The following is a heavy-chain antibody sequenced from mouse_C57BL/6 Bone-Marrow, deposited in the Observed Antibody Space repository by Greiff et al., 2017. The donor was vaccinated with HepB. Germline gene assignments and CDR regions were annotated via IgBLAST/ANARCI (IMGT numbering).Heavy chain of an antibody. Sequence: VQLQQSGAELVRPGTSVKVSCKASGYAFTNYLIEWVKQRPGQGLEWIGVINPGSGGTNYNEKFKGKATLTADKSSSTAYMQLSSLTSEDSAVYFCARWGYSNFPLAMGYWGQGTSVTVSS. CDR3: ARWGYSNFPLAMGY. V-gene: IGHV1-54*01. CDR2: INPGSGGT. CDR1: GYAFTNYL. J-gene: IGHJ4*01. D-gene: IGHD2-5*01.